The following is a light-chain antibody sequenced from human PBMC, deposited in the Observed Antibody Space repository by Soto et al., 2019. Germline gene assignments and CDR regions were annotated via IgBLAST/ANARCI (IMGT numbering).Light chain of an antibody. Sequence: EIVLTQSPGTLSLSPGERATLSRRASQSVSSNYLAWYQQKSGQAPRLLIYGASSRANGIPDRFSGSGSGTDFTLTISRLEPEDFAVYYCHQYGSSPRTFGQGTK. J-gene: IGKJ1*01. CDR3: HQYGSSPRT. CDR1: QSVSSNY. CDR2: GAS. V-gene: IGKV3-20*01.